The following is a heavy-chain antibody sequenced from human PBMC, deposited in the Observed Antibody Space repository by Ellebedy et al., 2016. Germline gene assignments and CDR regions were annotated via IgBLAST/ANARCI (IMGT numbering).Heavy chain of an antibody. CDR3: ARKDGDY. D-gene: IGHD2/OR15-2a*01. Sequence: SETLSLXXTVSGGSIGRYFWSWIRQPAGKGLEWIGRIYTSGSTNYNPSLESRVTMSLDTSKNQLSLTLNSVTAADTAVYYCARKDGDYWGPGTQVTVSS. J-gene: IGHJ4*02. CDR2: IYTSGST. V-gene: IGHV4-4*07. CDR1: GGSIGRYF.